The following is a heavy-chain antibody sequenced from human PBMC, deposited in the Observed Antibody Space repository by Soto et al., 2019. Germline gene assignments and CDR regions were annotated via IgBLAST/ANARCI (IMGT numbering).Heavy chain of an antibody. CDR2: INHSGST. Sequence: QVQLQQWGAGLLKPSETLSLTCAVYGGSFSGYYWSWIRQPPGKGLEWIGEINHSGSTNYNPSLKSRVTISVDTSKNQFSLKLSSGTAADTAVYYCARAAPRYSSGGSCDSGRDYWGQGTLVTVSA. CDR3: ARAAPRYSSGGSCDSGRDY. D-gene: IGHD2-15*01. CDR1: GGSFSGYY. J-gene: IGHJ4*02. V-gene: IGHV4-34*01.